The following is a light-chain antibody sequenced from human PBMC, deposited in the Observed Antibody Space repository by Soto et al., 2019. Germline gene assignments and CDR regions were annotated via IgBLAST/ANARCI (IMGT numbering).Light chain of an antibody. J-gene: IGLJ2*01. V-gene: IGLV1-44*01. Sequence: QSVLTQPPSASGTPGQRVTISSSGSSSNIGTNTVIWYQQLPGAAPRLLIYSDNQRPSGVPDRFSGSKSGTSASLAISGLQSEDEADYYCAAWDVSLVVFGGGTKLTVL. CDR1: SSNIGTNT. CDR2: SDN. CDR3: AAWDVSLVV.